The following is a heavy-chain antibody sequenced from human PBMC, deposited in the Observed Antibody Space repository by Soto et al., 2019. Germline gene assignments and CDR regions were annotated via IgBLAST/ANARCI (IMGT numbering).Heavy chain of an antibody. CDR3: ARHVRPVGDCSSTSCWGRYKDYYYYYMDV. CDR2: IYYSGST. V-gene: IGHV4-59*08. Sequence: QVQLQESGPGLVKPSETLSLTCTVSGGSISSYYWSWIRQPPGKGLEWIGYIYYSGSTNYNPSLKSRVTISVDPSKNQFSLKLSSLTAADTAVYYCARHVRPVGDCSSTSCWGRYKDYYYYYMDVWGKGTTVTVSS. D-gene: IGHD2-2*01. J-gene: IGHJ6*03. CDR1: GGSISSYY.